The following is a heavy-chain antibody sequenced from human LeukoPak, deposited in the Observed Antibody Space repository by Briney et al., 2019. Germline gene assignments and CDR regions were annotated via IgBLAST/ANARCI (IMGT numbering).Heavy chain of an antibody. Sequence: GASVKVSCTASGYTFTSYGISWVRQAPGQGLEWMGWISAYNGNTYYAPNLQGRVTMTTDTSTSTAYTELRSLRSDDMAVYYCARDNLAAIAGWGLDYWGQGTLVTVSS. CDR1: GYTFTSYG. J-gene: IGHJ4*02. D-gene: IGHD2-15*01. CDR3: ARDNLAAIAGWGLDY. V-gene: IGHV1-18*03. CDR2: ISAYNGNT.